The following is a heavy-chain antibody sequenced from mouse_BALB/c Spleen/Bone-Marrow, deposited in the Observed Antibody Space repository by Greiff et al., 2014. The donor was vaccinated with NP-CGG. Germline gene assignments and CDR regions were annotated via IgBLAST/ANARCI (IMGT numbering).Heavy chain of an antibody. CDR2: INPGSGGT. CDR3: ARGITTGYFDY. V-gene: IGHV1-54*01. D-gene: IGHD1-1*01. CDR1: GYAFTNYL. J-gene: IGHJ2*01. Sequence: VQLQQSGAELVRPGTSVKVSCKASGYAFTNYLIEWVKQRPGQGLEWIGVINPGSGGTNYNEKFKGKATLTADKSSSTAYMQLSSLTSDDSAVYFCARGITTGYFDYWGQCTTLTVSS.